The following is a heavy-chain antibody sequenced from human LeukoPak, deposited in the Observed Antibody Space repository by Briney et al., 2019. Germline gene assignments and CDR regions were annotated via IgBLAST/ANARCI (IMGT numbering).Heavy chain of an antibody. J-gene: IGHJ4*02. Sequence: GASVKVSCKASGYTFTSYAMHWVRQAPGQRLEWMGWINAGNGNTKYSQKFQGRVTITRDTSASTAYMELSSLRSEDTAVYYCARGDTPMVYYFDYWGQGTLVTVSS. CDR2: INAGNGNT. V-gene: IGHV1-3*01. D-gene: IGHD5-18*01. CDR3: ARGDTPMVYYFDY. CDR1: GYTFTSYA.